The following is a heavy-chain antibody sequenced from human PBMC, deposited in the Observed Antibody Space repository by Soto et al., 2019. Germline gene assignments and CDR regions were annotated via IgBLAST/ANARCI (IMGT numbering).Heavy chain of an antibody. CDR2: ISGSGGST. CDR1: GFTFSSYA. CDR3: AKPKLGEPPQYYDYIGGSYLFDY. D-gene: IGHD3-16*02. Sequence: GGSLRLSCAASGFTFSSYAMSWVRQAPGKGLEWVSAISGSGGSTYYADSVKGRFTISRDNSKNTLYLQMNSLRAEDTAVYYCAKPKLGEPPQYYDYIGGSYLFDYGGQGPRVTVSS. J-gene: IGHJ4*02. V-gene: IGHV3-23*01.